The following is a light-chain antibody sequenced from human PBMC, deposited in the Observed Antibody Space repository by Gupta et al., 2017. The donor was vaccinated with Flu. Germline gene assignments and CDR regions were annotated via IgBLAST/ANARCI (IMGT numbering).Light chain of an antibody. V-gene: IGKV3-20*01. CDR2: GAS. CDR1: QSVSSSY. J-gene: IGKJ4*01. Sequence: ETVLTQSPGTLSLSPGEGATLSCRASQSVSSSYLAWYQHKPGQAPRLLIYGASRRATGIPDRFSGSGSGTXFTLTIXRLQPEDFAMYYCQQDCNSPITFGXGTKVDIK. CDR3: QQDCNSPIT.